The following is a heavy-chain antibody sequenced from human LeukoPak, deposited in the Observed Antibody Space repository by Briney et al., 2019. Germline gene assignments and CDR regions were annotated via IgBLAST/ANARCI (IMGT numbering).Heavy chain of an antibody. CDR1: GYSISSGYY. CDR3: ARDTPPLPNYDFWSGYQYSDY. V-gene: IGHV4-38-2*02. Sequence: SETLSLTCTVSGYSISSGYYWGWIRQPPGKGLEWIGSIYHSGSTYYNPSLKSRVTISVDTSKNQFSLKLSSVTAADTAVYYCARDTPPLPNYDFWSGYQYSDYWGQGTLVTVSS. CDR2: IYHSGST. J-gene: IGHJ4*02. D-gene: IGHD3-3*01.